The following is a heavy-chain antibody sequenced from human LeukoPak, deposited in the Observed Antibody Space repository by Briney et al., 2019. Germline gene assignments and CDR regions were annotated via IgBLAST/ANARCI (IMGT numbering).Heavy chain of an antibody. Sequence: GESLKISCKGSGYIFTSYWIGWVRQIPGKGLEWMGIIYPGDSDSRYSPSFRGQVSISADKSITTAYLQFSSLKASDTATYYCARQGQLWPNPFDYWGQGTLVTVSS. J-gene: IGHJ4*02. D-gene: IGHD5-18*01. V-gene: IGHV5-51*01. CDR3: ARQGQLWPNPFDY. CDR1: GYIFTSYW. CDR2: IYPGDSDS.